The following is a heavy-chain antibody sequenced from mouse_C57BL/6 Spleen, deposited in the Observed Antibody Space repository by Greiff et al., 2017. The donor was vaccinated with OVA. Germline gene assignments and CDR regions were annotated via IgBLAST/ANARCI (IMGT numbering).Heavy chain of an antibody. V-gene: IGHV1-50*01. Sequence: QVQLQQPGAELVKPGASVKLSCKASGYTFTSYWMQWVKQRPGQGLEWIGEIDPSDSYTNYNQKFKGKATLTVDTSSSTAYMQLSSLTSEDSAVYYCARGTEDAMDYWGQGTSVTVSS. CDR2: IDPSDSYT. D-gene: IGHD2-14*01. J-gene: IGHJ4*01. CDR3: ARGTEDAMDY. CDR1: GYTFTSYW.